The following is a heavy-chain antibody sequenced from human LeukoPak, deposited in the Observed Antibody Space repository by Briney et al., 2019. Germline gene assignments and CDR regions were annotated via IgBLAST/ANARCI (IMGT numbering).Heavy chain of an antibody. J-gene: IGHJ4*02. D-gene: IGHD1-26*01. Sequence: GGSLRLSCAASGFTFDDYAMHWVRQAPGKGLEWVSGISWNSGSIGYADSVKGRFTISRDNAKNSLYLQVSSLRAEDTALYYCAKDRAGGSGSFFDYWGQGTLVTVSS. CDR3: AKDRAGGSGSFFDY. V-gene: IGHV3-9*01. CDR2: ISWNSGSI. CDR1: GFTFDDYA.